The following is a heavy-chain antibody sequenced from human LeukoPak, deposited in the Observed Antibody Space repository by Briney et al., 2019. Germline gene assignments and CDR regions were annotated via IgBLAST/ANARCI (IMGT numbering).Heavy chain of an antibody. CDR1: GYTFTGYY. D-gene: IGHD3-3*01. CDR3: ARGSKSITIFGVVNRGPFNY. Sequence: GASVKVSCKASGYTFTGYYMHWVRQAPGQGLEWMGWINPNSGGTNYAQKFQGRVTMTRDTSISTAYKELSRLRSDDTAVYYCARGSKSITIFGVVNRGPFNYWGQGTLVTVSS. V-gene: IGHV1-2*02. J-gene: IGHJ4*02. CDR2: INPNSGGT.